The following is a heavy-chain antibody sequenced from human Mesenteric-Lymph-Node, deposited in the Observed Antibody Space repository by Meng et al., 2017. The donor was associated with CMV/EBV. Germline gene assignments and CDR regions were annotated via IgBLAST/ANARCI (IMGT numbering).Heavy chain of an antibody. D-gene: IGHD6-19*01. J-gene: IGHJ3*02. Sequence: GESLKISCAASGFTFSSYDMHWVRQATGKGLEWVSAIGTAGDTYYPGSVKGRFTISRENAKNSLYLQMNSLRAGDTAVYYCARDGGYSSGWGHDAFDIWGQGTMVTVSS. CDR3: ARDGGYSSGWGHDAFDI. CDR2: IGTAGDT. CDR1: GFTFSSYD. V-gene: IGHV3-13*01.